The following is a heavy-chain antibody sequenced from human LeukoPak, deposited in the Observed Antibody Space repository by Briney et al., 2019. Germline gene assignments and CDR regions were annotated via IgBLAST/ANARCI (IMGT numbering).Heavy chain of an antibody. CDR3: ASGVRGVSPAPDY. CDR1: GGSISSYY. J-gene: IGHJ4*02. D-gene: IGHD3-10*01. V-gene: IGHV4-59*01. CDR2: IYYTGGT. Sequence: TSETLSLTCTVSGGSISSYYWSWIRQPPGKGLEWIGYIYYTGGTDYNPSLKSRVTISVDTSKNEVSLRLNSVTAADTAVYYCASGVRGVSPAPDYWGQGSLVTVSS.